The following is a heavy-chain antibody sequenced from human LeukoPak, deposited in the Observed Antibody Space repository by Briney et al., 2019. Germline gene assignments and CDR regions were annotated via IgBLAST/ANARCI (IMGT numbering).Heavy chain of an antibody. D-gene: IGHD3-22*01. CDR2: ISGSESST. CDR1: GFTFSSYA. CDR3: ATPLDYYDRSDSHQGGD. V-gene: IGHV3-23*01. J-gene: IGHJ4*02. Sequence: GGSLRLSCAASGFTFSSYAMSWVRQAPGKGLEWVSAISGSESSTYYADTVRGRFTISRDNAKNSLYLQMNSLRAEDTAVYYCATPLDYYDRSDSHQGGDWGQGTLVTVSS.